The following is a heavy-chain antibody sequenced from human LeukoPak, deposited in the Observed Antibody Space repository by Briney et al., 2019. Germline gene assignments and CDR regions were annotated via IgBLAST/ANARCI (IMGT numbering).Heavy chain of an antibody. V-gene: IGHV3-33*01. CDR3: ARGPAQSGSSANWFDP. Sequence: GGSLRLSCAASGFTFSSYGMHWVRQAPGKGQGWVAVIWYDGSNKYYADSVKGRFTISRDNSKNTLYLQMNSLRAEDTAVYYCARGPAQSGSSANWFDPWGQGTLVTVSS. CDR1: GFTFSSYG. J-gene: IGHJ5*02. D-gene: IGHD1-26*01. CDR2: IWYDGSNK.